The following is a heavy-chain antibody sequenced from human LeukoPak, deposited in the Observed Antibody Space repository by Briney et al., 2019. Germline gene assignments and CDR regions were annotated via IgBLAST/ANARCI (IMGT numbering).Heavy chain of an antibody. D-gene: IGHD1-14*01. J-gene: IGHJ5*02. Sequence: SGPTLVKPTQTFTLTCTFSGFSFSTTGVGVAWIRQPPGKALEWLALIYWDDDKRYRPSLKSRLTVAKDSSTNRVVLTMANMDPGDPPTIFWAGGNHHDFGGNYHPPFDPGGRGTPVPVPS. V-gene: IGHV2-5*02. CDR2: IYWDDDK. CDR3: AGGNHHDFGGNYHPPFDP. CDR1: GFSFSTTGVG.